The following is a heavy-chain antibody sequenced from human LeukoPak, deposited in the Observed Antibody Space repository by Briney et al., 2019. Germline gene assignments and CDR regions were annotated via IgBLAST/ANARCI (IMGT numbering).Heavy chain of an antibody. Sequence: PGRSLRLSCAASGFTFDDYAMHWVRQAPGKGLEWVSGISWNSGSIGYADSVKGRFTISRDNAKNSLYLQMNSLRVEDTALYYCAKAGSGSYYATRRAFDIWGQGTMVTVSS. CDR2: ISWNSGSI. CDR3: AKAGSGSYYATRRAFDI. D-gene: IGHD3-10*01. J-gene: IGHJ3*02. V-gene: IGHV3-9*01. CDR1: GFTFDDYA.